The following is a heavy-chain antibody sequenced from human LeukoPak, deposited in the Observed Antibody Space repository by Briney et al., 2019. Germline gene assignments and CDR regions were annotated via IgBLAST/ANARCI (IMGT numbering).Heavy chain of an antibody. J-gene: IGHJ4*02. CDR3: ARNRWKPFDY. V-gene: IGHV4-34*01. D-gene: IGHD4-23*01. CDR2: INHSGST. Sequence: PSETLSLTCAVYGGSFSGYYWSWIRQPPGKGLEWIGEINHSGSTNYNPSLKSRVTISVDTSKNQFSLKLSSVTAADTAVYYCARNRWKPFDYWGQGTLVTVSS. CDR1: GGSFSGYY.